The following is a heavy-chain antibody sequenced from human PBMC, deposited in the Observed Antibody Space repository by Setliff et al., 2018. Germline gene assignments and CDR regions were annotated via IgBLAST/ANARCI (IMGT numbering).Heavy chain of an antibody. CDR3: ARSFYGCFNY. CDR2: IDPSADYT. V-gene: IGHV1-46*01. J-gene: IGHJ4*02. D-gene: IGHD3-10*01. Sequence: ASVKVSCKASGYTFTGYYLHWVRQAPGQGLEWMGIIDPSADYTNYAQKIQGRVTMTRNTSISTAYMELSSLRSDDTAVYYCARSFYGCFNYWGQGTLVTVSS. CDR1: GYTFTGYY.